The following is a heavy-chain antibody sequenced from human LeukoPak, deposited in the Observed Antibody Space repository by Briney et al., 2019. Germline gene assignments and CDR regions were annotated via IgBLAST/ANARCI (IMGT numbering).Heavy chain of an antibody. D-gene: IGHD6-25*01. CDR3: ASHRRNIAAAAYFDH. CDR1: GFTVSASY. CDR2: IYSGGTP. J-gene: IGHJ4*01. Sequence: QPGGSLRLSCVASGFTVSASYMSWVRLPAGKGLEWVSSIYSGGTPYYADSFNGRFTISRDTSKNTLYLQMNSLRVDDTAIYYCASHRRNIAAAAYFDHWGHGTRVTVYS. V-gene: IGHV3-53*01.